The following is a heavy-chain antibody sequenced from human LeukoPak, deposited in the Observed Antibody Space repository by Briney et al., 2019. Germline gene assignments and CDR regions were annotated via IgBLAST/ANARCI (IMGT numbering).Heavy chain of an antibody. CDR2: IYYSGST. Sequence: SETLSLTCTVSGGSISSSSYYWGWIRQPPGKGLEWIGSIYYSGSTYYNPSLKSRVTISVDTSKNQLSLKLSSVTAADTAVYYCARRSVVAAIGRNYYYGMDVWGQGTTVTVSS. J-gene: IGHJ6*02. CDR1: GGSISSSSYY. CDR3: ARRSVVAAIGRNYYYGMDV. D-gene: IGHD2-15*01. V-gene: IGHV4-39*01.